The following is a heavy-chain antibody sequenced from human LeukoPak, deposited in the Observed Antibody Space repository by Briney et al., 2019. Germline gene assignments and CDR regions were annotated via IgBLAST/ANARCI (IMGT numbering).Heavy chain of an antibody. D-gene: IGHD4-17*01. J-gene: IGHJ4*02. CDR2: INWNGGRT. CDR1: GFTFDDYG. V-gene: IGHV3-20*04. Sequence: GGSLRLSCAASGFTFDDYGMSWVRQAPGKGLQWVSGINWNGGRTGYADSVKGRFTISRDNAKTSLYLQMNSLRAEDTALYYCARTTVTTYEFDYWGQGTLVTVSS. CDR3: ARTTVTTYEFDY.